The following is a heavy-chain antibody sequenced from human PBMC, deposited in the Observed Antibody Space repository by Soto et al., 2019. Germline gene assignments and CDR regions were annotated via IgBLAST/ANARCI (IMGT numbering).Heavy chain of an antibody. CDR3: AKDRGGGAVVPDY. V-gene: IGHV3-33*06. CDR1: GFSFTTYG. Sequence: QVQLVESGGGVVQPGRSLRLSCAASGFSFTTYGMHWVRQAPGEGLEWVAVIWYDGTNKYYADSVKGRFTISRDTSKKPLYLQRNSLGAEDTAGYYWAKDRGGGAVVPDYWGQGTLVTVSS. CDR2: IWYDGTNK. J-gene: IGHJ4*02. D-gene: IGHD2-21*01.